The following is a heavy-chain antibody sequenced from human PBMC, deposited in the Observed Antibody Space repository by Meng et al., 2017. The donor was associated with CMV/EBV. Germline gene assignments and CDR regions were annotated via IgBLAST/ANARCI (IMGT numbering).Heavy chain of an antibody. CDR3: ARTPSYSGSQRPFDY. J-gene: IGHJ4*02. CDR2: INPNSGGT. D-gene: IGHD1-26*01. CDR1: GYTFTGYY. Sequence: QVQLVQSGVEVKKPGASVKVSCKASGYTFTGYYMHWVRQAPGQGLEWMGWINPNSGGTNYAQKFQGRVTMTRDTSISTAYMELSRLRSDDTAVYYCARTPSYSGSQRPFDYWGQGTLVTVSS. V-gene: IGHV1-2*02.